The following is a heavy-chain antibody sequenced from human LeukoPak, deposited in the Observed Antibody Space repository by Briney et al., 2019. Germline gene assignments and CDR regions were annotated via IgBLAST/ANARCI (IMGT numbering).Heavy chain of an antibody. CDR2: ISGSGGST. CDR3: AKDPDYYDSSGYYY. Sequence: GGSLRLSCAASGFTFSSYAMSWVRQAPGKGLEWVSAISGSGGSTYYADSVKGRFTISRDNSKNTLYLQVNSLRAEDTAVYYCAKDPDYYDSSGYYYWGQGTLVTVSS. V-gene: IGHV3-23*01. J-gene: IGHJ4*02. CDR1: GFTFSSYA. D-gene: IGHD3-22*01.